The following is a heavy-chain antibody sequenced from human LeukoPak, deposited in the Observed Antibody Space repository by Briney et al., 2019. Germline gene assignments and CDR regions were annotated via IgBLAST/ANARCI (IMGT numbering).Heavy chain of an antibody. CDR2: IYSGGST. CDR1: GFTVSSNY. CDR3: ARGHPHSSGWYWRTNWYFDL. V-gene: IGHV3-53*01. D-gene: IGHD6-19*01. J-gene: IGHJ2*01. Sequence: GGSLRLSCAASGFTVSSNYMSWVRQAPGKGLEWVSVIYSGGSTYYADSVKGRFTFSRDNSKNTLYLQMNSLRAEDTAVYYCARGHPHSSGWYWRTNWYFDLWGRGTLVTVSS.